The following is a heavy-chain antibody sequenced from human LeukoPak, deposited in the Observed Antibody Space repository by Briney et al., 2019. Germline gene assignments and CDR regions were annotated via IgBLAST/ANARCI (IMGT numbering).Heavy chain of an antibody. Sequence: GASVKVSCKASGYTFTGYYMHWVRQAPGQGLEWMGWTNPNSGGTNYAQKFQGRVTITRDTSISTAYMELSRLRSDDTAVYYCARDDFWSGYYTGVSPKNWFDPWGQGTLVTVSS. J-gene: IGHJ5*02. CDR2: TNPNSGGT. D-gene: IGHD3-3*01. CDR3: ARDDFWSGYYTGVSPKNWFDP. V-gene: IGHV1-2*02. CDR1: GYTFTGYY.